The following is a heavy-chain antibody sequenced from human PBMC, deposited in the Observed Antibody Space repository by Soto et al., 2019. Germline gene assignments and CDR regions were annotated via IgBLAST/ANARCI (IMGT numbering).Heavy chain of an antibody. CDR3: ATVIWFGELLSAGNWFDP. Sequence: ASVKVSCKVSGYTLTELSMHWVRQAPGKGLEWMGGFDPEDVETIYAQKFQGRVTMTEDTSTDTAYMELSSLRSEDTAVYYCATVIWFGELLSAGNWFDPWGQGTLVTVSS. V-gene: IGHV1-24*01. D-gene: IGHD3-10*01. CDR1: GYTLTELS. CDR2: FDPEDVET. J-gene: IGHJ5*02.